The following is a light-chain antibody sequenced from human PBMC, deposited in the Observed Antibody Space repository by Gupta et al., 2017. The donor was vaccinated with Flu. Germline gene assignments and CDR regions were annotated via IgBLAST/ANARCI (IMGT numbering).Light chain of an antibody. Sequence: KSTHSVFYSTYDKNYLAWYQQKTGQPPTLLLYWASTRDSGVLARFCSSGSGTDFTLTISTLQAADAAIYYCRQYYTTPMYTFGQGTKLEIK. J-gene: IGKJ2*01. CDR3: RQYYTTPMYT. CDR1: HSVFYSTYDKNY. CDR2: WAS. V-gene: IGKV4-1*01.